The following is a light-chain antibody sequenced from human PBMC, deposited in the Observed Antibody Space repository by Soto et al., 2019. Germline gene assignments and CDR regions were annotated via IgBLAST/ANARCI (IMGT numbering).Light chain of an antibody. J-gene: IGKJ2*01. Sequence: DIQMTQSPSSVSASVGDRVTITCRASQGISCWFAWYQQKPGKGPKLLTYAASSLQSGVPSRFSGSGSETDFTLTISSLQPEDFATSYCQQANSFPHSFGQGTKLEIK. CDR2: AAS. CDR3: QQANSFPHS. V-gene: IGKV1-12*01. CDR1: QGISCW.